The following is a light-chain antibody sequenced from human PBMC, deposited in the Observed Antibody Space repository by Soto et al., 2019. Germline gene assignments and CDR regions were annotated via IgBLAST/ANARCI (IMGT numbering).Light chain of an antibody. CDR1: QTVSSR. J-gene: IGKJ5*01. CDR3: QQYDKWPIT. Sequence: EIVMTQSPDTLSVSPGERATLSCGSSQTVSSRLAWYQQKPGQAPRLLVYGESTRATGIPARFSGSGSGTEFTLTISSLQSEDFAVYYCQQYDKWPITFGQGTRLEI. CDR2: GES. V-gene: IGKV3-15*01.